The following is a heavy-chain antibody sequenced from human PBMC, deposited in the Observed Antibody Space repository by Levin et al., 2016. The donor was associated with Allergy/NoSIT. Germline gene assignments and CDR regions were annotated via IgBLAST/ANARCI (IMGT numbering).Heavy chain of an antibody. Sequence: SETLSLTCTVSGGSISSYYWSWIRQPPGKGLEWIGYIYYSGSTNYNPSLKSRVTISVDTSKNQFSLKLSSVTAADTAVYYCARDRGVDCSSTSCPDAFDIWGQGTMVTVSS. CDR1: GGSISSYY. D-gene: IGHD2-2*01. CDR3: ARDRGVDCSSTSCPDAFDI. J-gene: IGHJ3*02. CDR2: IYYSGST. V-gene: IGHV4-59*01.